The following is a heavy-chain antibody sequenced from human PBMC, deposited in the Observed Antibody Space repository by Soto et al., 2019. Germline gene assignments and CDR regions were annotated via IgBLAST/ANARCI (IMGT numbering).Heavy chain of an antibody. Sequence: SETLSLTCTVSGGSISSGDYYWSWIRQPPGKGLEWIGYIYYSGSTYYNPSLKSRVTISVDTSKNQFSLKLSSVTAADTAVYYCARAKGDYFGSFRTPYHYWGQGTLVTVSS. D-gene: IGHD4-17*01. J-gene: IGHJ4*02. CDR2: IYYSGST. CDR3: ARAKGDYFGSFRTPYHY. CDR1: GGSISSGDYY. V-gene: IGHV4-30-4*01.